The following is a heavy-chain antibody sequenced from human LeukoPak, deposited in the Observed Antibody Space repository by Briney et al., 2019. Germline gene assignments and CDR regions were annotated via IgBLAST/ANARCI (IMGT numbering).Heavy chain of an antibody. CDR1: DGSISSSSYY. J-gene: IGHJ3*02. CDR3: AKPTTDDTFDI. D-gene: IGHD4-17*01. V-gene: IGHV4-39*01. Sequence: SETLSLTCTVSDGSISSSSYYWGWLRQPPGKGLEWIGSIYYSGSTYYNPSLKSRVTISVDTSKNQFSLKLSSVAAADTAVYYCAKPTTDDTFDIWGQGTMVTVSS. CDR2: IYYSGST.